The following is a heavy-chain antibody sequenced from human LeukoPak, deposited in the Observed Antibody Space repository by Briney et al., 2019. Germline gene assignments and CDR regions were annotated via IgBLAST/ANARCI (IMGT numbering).Heavy chain of an antibody. V-gene: IGHV4-31*03. CDR1: GGSISSGGYY. CDR2: IYYSGST. Sequence: PSQTLSLTCTVSGGSISSGGYYWSWIRQHPGKGLEWIVYIYYSGSTYYNPSLKSRVTISVDTSKNQFSLKLSSVTAADTAVYYCARDRGWYDPRASSQLPGEYAFDIWGQGTMVTVSS. D-gene: IGHD2-2*01. CDR3: ARDRGWYDPRASSQLPGEYAFDI. J-gene: IGHJ3*02.